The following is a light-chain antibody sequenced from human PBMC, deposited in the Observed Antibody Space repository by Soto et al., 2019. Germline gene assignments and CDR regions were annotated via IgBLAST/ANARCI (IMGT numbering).Light chain of an antibody. J-gene: IGLJ1*01. CDR2: ANT. CDR3: PSYDSSLFV. CDR1: SSNIGAGYD. Sequence: QPVLTQPPSVSGAPGQRVTISCTGSSSNIGAGYDVHWYQHLPRTAPKLLIYANTNRPSGVPDRFSGSKSGTSASLAITGLQPEDEADYYCPSYDSSLFVFGTGTKVTVL. V-gene: IGLV1-40*01.